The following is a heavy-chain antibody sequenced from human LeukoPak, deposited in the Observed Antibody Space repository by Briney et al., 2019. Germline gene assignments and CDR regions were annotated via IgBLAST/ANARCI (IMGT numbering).Heavy chain of an antibody. CDR1: GFTFSNYW. V-gene: IGHV3-74*01. CDR3: ARDESSSWYGVDYMDV. CDR2: INSDGSST. D-gene: IGHD6-13*01. J-gene: IGHJ6*03. Sequence: GGSLRLSCAASGFTFSNYWMHWVRQAPGKGLVWVSRINSDGSSTTSADSVNGRFTISRDNAKNTLYLQMNSLRAEETAVYYCARDESSSWYGVDYMDVWGKGTTVTVSS.